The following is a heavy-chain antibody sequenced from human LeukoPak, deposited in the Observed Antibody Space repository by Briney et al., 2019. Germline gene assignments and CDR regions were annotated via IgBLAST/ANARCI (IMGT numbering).Heavy chain of an antibody. V-gene: IGHV3-30*18. CDR1: GFIFSTFG. Sequence: GRSLRLSCAASGFIFSTFGMHWVRQAPGKGLEWVSVISNDGSNKYYVDSVKGRFTISRDNSKNTLYLQMNSLREEDTAVYYCAKDEGYCSGGSCYRTDYWGQGTLVTVSS. CDR3: AKDEGYCSGGSCYRTDY. J-gene: IGHJ4*02. CDR2: ISNDGSNK. D-gene: IGHD2-15*01.